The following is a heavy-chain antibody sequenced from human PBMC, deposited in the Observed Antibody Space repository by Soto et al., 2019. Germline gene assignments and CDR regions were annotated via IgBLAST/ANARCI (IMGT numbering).Heavy chain of an antibody. D-gene: IGHD3-10*01. Sequence: GGSLRLSCATSGFTFSSYAMHWVRQAPGKGLEWVAVISYDGSNKYYADSVKGRFTISRDNFKNTLFLQMNSLRGEDTAMFYCARGSTDSYPGSRIFDFWGRGTLVTVSS. V-gene: IGHV3-30-3*01. CDR2: ISYDGSNK. J-gene: IGHJ4*02. CDR3: ARGSTDSYPGSRIFDF. CDR1: GFTFSSYA.